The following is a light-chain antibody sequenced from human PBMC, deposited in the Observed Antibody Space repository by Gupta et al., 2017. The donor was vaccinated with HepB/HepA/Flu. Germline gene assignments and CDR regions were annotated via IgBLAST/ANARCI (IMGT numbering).Light chain of an antibody. J-gene: IGLJ2*01. Sequence: QSALTQAASVSGSPGQSLTISCTGTSSDIGFYDYVSWYQQHPGKSLKLLIYDVRKRPAGVSGRFSVSKAGNTASLTISGRRAEDEADYFCSSYTNMRIRVFGGGTKVTVL. CDR1: SSDIGFYDY. V-gene: IGLV2-14*03. CDR3: SSYTNMRIRV. CDR2: DVR.